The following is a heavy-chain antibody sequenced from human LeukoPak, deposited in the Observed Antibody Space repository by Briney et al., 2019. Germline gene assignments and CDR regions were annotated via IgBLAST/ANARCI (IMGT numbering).Heavy chain of an antibody. V-gene: IGHV3-30*14. Sequence: PGGSLRLSCVASGFAFTTYAVHWVCQAPGKGLEWVAVTDGNNKFYADSVMGRFTISSDKSTNTLYLQMNSLRPEDTAVYYCAKDLIAGSPDYFDHWGQGTLVTVSS. J-gene: IGHJ4*02. D-gene: IGHD1-14*01. CDR1: GFAFTTYA. CDR3: AKDLIAGSPDYFDH. CDR2: TDGNNK.